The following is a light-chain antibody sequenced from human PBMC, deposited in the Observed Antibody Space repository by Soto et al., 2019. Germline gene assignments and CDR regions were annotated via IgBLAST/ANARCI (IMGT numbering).Light chain of an antibody. V-gene: IGKV3-15*01. J-gene: IGKJ1*01. Sequence: EIVMTQSPATLSVSPGGRATLSCRASQSISDTLAWYQQKPGQAPRLHIYGASRRATGFPARFSGSGSGTDFTLTISSLQSEDFAVYYCQQYDNWPWTFGQGTKVEI. CDR1: QSISDT. CDR3: QQYDNWPWT. CDR2: GAS.